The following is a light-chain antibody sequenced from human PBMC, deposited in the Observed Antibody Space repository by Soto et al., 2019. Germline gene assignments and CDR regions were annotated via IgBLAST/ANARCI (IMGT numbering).Light chain of an antibody. CDR2: GAS. CDR3: HQYYSSPWT. J-gene: IGKJ1*01. CDR1: QSVSSN. V-gene: IGKV3-15*01. Sequence: EIVMTQSPATLSVSPGERATLSCRASQSVSSNLAWYQQKPGQAPRLLIYGASTRATGIPARFSGSGSGTEFTLTISSLQADDVAVYYCHQYYSSPWTFGQGTKVEIK.